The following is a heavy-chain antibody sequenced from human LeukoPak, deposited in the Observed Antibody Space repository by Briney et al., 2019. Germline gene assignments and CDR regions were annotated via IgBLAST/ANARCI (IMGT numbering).Heavy chain of an antibody. CDR3: ARDNLGYCSGGSCYPQFDY. CDR1: GFTFSSYS. J-gene: IGHJ4*02. CDR2: ISSSSSTI. D-gene: IGHD2-15*01. Sequence: GGSLRLSCAASGFTFSSYSMNWVRQAPGKGLEWVSYISSSSSTIYYADSAKGRFTISRDNAKNSLYLQMNSLRAEDTAVYYCARDNLGYCSGGSCYPQFDYWGQGTLVTVSS. V-gene: IGHV3-48*01.